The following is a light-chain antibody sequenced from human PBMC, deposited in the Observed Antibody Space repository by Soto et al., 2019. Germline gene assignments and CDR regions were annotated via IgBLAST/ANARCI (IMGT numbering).Light chain of an antibody. CDR2: AAS. Sequence: DIQMTQSPSSLYASVGDTGTITCRASQGISNNLAWYQQKPGKVPKLLIYAASTLHSGVPSRFSGSESGTDFILTISSLQPEDFATYYCKKYDTAPLTFGGGTKVQIK. CDR1: QGISNN. CDR3: KKYDTAPLT. J-gene: IGKJ4*01. V-gene: IGKV1-27*01.